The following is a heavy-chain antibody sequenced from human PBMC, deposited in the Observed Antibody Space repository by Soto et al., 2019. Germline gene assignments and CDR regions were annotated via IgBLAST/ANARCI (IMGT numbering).Heavy chain of an antibody. D-gene: IGHD1-26*01. CDR2: INTYNGDT. Sequence: QVQLVQSGGEVKNPGASVKVCCKAAGYTFTSYGISWVRQAPGQGLEWMGCINTYNGDTNYAQILQGRVTMTVDTSNSKAYMELRSLRYDETDVYQCVRHSGHVGRDYWGQGTLVTDSS. CDR1: GYTFTSYG. J-gene: IGHJ4*02. CDR3: VRHSGHVGRDY. V-gene: IGHV1-18*01.